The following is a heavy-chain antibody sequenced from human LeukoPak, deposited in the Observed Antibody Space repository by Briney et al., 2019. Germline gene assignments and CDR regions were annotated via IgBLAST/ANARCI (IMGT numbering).Heavy chain of an antibody. CDR1: GYTFTSYD. CDR3: ARVRSAVTTLAKRNWFDP. CDR2: MNPNSGNT. D-gene: IGHD4-17*01. V-gene: IGHV1-8*01. Sequence: ASVKVSCKASGYTFTSYDINWVRQATGQGPEWMGWMNPNSGNTGYAQKFQGRVTMTRNTSISTAYMELSSLRSEDTAVYYCARVRSAVTTLAKRNWFDPWGQGTLVTVSS. J-gene: IGHJ5*02.